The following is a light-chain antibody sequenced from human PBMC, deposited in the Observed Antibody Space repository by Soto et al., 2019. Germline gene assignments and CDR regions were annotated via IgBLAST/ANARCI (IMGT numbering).Light chain of an antibody. CDR3: MQAVQIPGT. CDR1: QSLLHVNGYTY. J-gene: IGKJ1*01. V-gene: IGKV2-28*01. CDR2: LVS. Sequence: DMVMTQSPLSLPVTPGEPASISCRSSQSLLHVNGYTYLDWYLQKPGQSPQLLMYLVSIRASGVPDRFSGSGSGTDFTLKISRVEAEDVGVYYCMQAVQIPGTFGQGTKVDIK.